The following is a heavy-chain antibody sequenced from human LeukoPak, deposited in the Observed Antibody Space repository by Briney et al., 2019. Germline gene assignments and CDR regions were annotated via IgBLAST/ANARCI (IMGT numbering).Heavy chain of an antibody. CDR2: IPQGGNEK. CDR3: ARSNRDQYCSGGTCYPTDWYFDL. J-gene: IGHJ2*01. D-gene: IGHD2-15*01. V-gene: IGHV3-7*01. CDR1: GFTFSSYA. Sequence: GGSLRLSCAASGFTFSSYAMSWVRQAPGKGLEWVANIPQGGNEKHYVDPVKGRFTISRDNAKNSLYLQMSNLRAEDAAVYYCARSNRDQYCSGGTCYPTDWYFDLWGRGTLVTVSS.